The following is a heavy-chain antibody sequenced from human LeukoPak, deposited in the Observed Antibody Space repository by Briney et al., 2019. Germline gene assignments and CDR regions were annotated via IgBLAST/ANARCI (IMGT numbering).Heavy chain of an antibody. D-gene: IGHD6-13*01. V-gene: IGHV3-30*03. CDR2: ISYDGSNK. Sequence: PGGSLRLSCAASGFTFSSYGMHWVRQAPGKGLEWVAVISYDGSNKYYADSVKGRFTISRDNSKNTLYLQMNSLRAEDTAVYYCARDHGYSSSWYLDYWGQGTLVTVSS. J-gene: IGHJ4*02. CDR1: GFTFSSYG. CDR3: ARDHGYSSSWYLDY.